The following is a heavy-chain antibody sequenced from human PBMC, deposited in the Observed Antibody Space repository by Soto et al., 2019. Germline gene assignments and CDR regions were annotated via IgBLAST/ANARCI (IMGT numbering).Heavy chain of an antibody. D-gene: IGHD5-18*01. CDR2: IYYSGST. Sequence: SETLSLTCTVSGGSISSGDYYWSWIRQPPGKGLEWIGYIYYSGSTYYNPSLKSRVTISVDTSKNQFSLKLSSVTAADTAVYYCARVLYSSYGFLDYWGQGTLVTVSS. CDR1: GGSISSGDYY. V-gene: IGHV4-30-4*01. CDR3: ARVLYSSYGFLDY. J-gene: IGHJ4*02.